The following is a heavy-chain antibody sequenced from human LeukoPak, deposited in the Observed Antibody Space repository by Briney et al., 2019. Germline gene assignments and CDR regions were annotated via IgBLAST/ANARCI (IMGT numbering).Heavy chain of an antibody. Sequence: GGSLRLSCAASGFAVSSSYMSWVRQAPGKGPEGVSVIYSGGTTNYADSVKGRFTISRDNSKNTLYLQMNSLRLEDTAVYYCARTVTTGPWGQGTLVTVSS. CDR2: IYSGGTT. J-gene: IGHJ5*02. CDR3: ARTVTTGP. D-gene: IGHD4-17*01. CDR1: GFAVSSSY. V-gene: IGHV3-66*02.